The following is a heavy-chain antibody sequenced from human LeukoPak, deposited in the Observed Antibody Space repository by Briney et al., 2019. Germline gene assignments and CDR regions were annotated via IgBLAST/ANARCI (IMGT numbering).Heavy chain of an antibody. D-gene: IGHD3-10*01. Sequence: GGSLRLSCAASGFTFSSYSMNWVRQAPGKGLEWVSVISGDAARTYYADSVKGRFTISRDNFKNTLYLQINSLRAEDTAVYYCAKYPGNYASGSLYYFDYWGQGTLVTVSS. CDR1: GFTFSSYS. J-gene: IGHJ4*02. CDR2: ISGDAART. CDR3: AKYPGNYASGSLYYFDY. V-gene: IGHV3-23*01.